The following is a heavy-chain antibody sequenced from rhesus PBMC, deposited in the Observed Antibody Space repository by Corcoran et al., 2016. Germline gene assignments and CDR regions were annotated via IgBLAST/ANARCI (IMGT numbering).Heavy chain of an antibody. CDR3: AFHSGNSDEGSS. CDR1: GFAFSNNF. Sequence: EVRLVESGGGLVQAGGSLRLSWGASGFAFSNNFIYWVRQAPGKGLEWVGYVRHKFLGGTSQYAESVKGRFSISRDDSKNTAYLQMNFLKVEDTAIYYCAFHSGNSDEGSSWG. V-gene: IGHV3-184*01. D-gene: IGHD1-44*01. J-gene: IGHJ6*01. CDR2: VRHKFLGGTS.